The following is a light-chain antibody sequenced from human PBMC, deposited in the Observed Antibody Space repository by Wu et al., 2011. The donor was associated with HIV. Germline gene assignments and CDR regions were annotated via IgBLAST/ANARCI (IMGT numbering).Light chain of an antibody. CDR1: QSIGNY. CDR2: DAS. V-gene: IGKV3-11*01. J-gene: IGKJ3*01. CDR3: QQRSNWQIT. Sequence: EIVLTQSPAILSLSPGDRATLSCRASQSIGNYLAWYQQKPGQTPRLLFFDASNRATGIPARFSGSGSGTDFTLTISSLEPEDFAVYYCQQRSNWQITFGPGTKVDI.